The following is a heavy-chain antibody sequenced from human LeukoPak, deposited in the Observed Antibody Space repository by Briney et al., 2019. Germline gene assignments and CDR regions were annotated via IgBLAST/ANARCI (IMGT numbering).Heavy chain of an antibody. Sequence: HSGGSLRPSCAASGFTFSTYSMNWVRQAPGKGLEWVSYISGTSSLIYYADSVKGRFTISRDNAKNSLYLQMNSLRDEDTAVYYCVRDQFFSFDYWGQGTLVTVSS. D-gene: IGHD3-3*01. CDR3: VRDQFFSFDY. V-gene: IGHV3-48*02. CDR2: ISGTSSLI. CDR1: GFTFSTYS. J-gene: IGHJ4*02.